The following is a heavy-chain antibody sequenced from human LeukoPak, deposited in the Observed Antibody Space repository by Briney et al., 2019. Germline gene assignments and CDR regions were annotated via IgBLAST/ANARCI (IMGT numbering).Heavy chain of an antibody. D-gene: IGHD3-3*01. CDR1: GFTFSSFT. J-gene: IGHJ4*02. CDR2: IDIDSSTI. V-gene: IGHV3-48*01. CDR3: ASSIWSGLFDY. Sequence: GGSLRLSCVGSGFTFSSFTMNRVRQAPGKGLEWVSYIDIDSSTIDYADSVKGRFTISRDNAKKALNLQMNSLRADDTAVYFCASSIWSGLFDYWGQGTVVTVSS.